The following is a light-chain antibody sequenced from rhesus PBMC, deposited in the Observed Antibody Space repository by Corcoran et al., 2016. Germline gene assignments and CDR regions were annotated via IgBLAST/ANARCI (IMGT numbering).Light chain of an antibody. CDR3: SSYAKSTAII. J-gene: IGLJ1*01. CDR2: EVS. CDR1: SSDIGDYNY. V-gene: IGLV2-13*02. Sequence: AALTQASSVSGSPGRSVTTSCTGLSSDIGDYNYVSWYQQHPGKVPKLIIYEVSKRPSGASDRISGSKSGNTASLTISGLLAEDVSNYYCSSYAKSTAIIFGTGTRLTVL.